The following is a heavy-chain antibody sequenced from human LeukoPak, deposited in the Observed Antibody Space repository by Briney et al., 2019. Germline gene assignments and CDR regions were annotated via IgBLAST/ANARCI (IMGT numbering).Heavy chain of an antibody. D-gene: IGHD2-15*01. CDR2: IYTSGYT. J-gene: IGHJ4*02. Sequence: SETLSLTCTVSGDSLSSSYWSWVRQPAGKGLEWIGRIYTSGYTNYNPSLRSRVTLSVETSKNQSSLKLTSVTDADAAVYYCARDCSGGNCYLGVIDYWGQGTQVIVSS. V-gene: IGHV4-4*07. CDR1: GDSLSSSY. CDR3: ARDCSGGNCYLGVIDY.